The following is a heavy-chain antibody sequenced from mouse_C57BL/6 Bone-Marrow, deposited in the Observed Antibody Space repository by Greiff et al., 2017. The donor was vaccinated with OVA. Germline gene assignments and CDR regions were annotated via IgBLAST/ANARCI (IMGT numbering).Heavy chain of an antibody. D-gene: IGHD2-5*01. CDR3: TRDKAYYSNYPFAY. CDR2: ISSGGDYI. CDR1: GFTFSSYA. V-gene: IGHV5-9-1*02. J-gene: IGHJ3*01. Sequence: DVQLVESGEGLVKPGGSLKLSCAASGFTFSSYAMSWVRQTPEKRLEWVAYISSGGDYIYYADTVKGRFTISRDNARNTLYLQMSSLKSEDTAMYYCTRDKAYYSNYPFAYWGQGTLVTVSA.